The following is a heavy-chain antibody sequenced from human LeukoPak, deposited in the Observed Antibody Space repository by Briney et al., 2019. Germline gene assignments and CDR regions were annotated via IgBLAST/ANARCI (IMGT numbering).Heavy chain of an antibody. D-gene: IGHD3-22*01. CDR3: DRELISYGTYYYDSSGLNY. Sequence: SETLSLTCTVSGGSISSGDYYWSWIRQPPGKSLEWIGYIYYSGSTYYNPSLKSRVTISLDTSKNQFSLKLSSVTAADTSVYNCDRELISYGTYYYDSSGLNYWGQGTLVTVSS. CDR2: IYYSGST. V-gene: IGHV4-30-4*08. J-gene: IGHJ4*02. CDR1: GGSISSGDYY.